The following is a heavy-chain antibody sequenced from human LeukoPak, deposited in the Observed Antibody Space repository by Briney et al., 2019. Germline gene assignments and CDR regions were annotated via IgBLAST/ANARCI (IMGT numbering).Heavy chain of an antibody. J-gene: IGHJ4*02. D-gene: IGHD2-21*01. CDR3: ARYSPIDY. Sequence: GGSLRLSCAASGFTFSSYAMSWVRQAPGKGLEWLANIKQDGSEKYYVDSVKGRFTISRDNAKNSLYLQMNSLSADDTAVYYCARYSPIDYWGQGTLVTVSS. CDR2: IKQDGSEK. V-gene: IGHV3-7*01. CDR1: GFTFSSYA.